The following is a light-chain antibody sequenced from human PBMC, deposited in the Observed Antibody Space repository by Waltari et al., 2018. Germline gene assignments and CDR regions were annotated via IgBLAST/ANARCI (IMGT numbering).Light chain of an antibody. CDR3: QQSYSTPRT. CDR2: AAS. V-gene: IGKV1-39*01. CDR1: PSISNY. Sequence: DIQITQSPSSLSASVGDRVTITCRASPSISNYLNWYQQKPGKAPKLLIYAASSLQSGVPSRFNGSGSGTDFTLTISSLQPEDFATYYCQQSYSTPRTFGQGTKVEIK. J-gene: IGKJ1*01.